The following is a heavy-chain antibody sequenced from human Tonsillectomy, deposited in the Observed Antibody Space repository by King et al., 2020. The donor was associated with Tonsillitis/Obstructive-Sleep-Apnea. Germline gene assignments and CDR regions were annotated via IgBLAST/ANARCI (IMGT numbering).Heavy chain of an antibody. CDR1: GGSISSYY. V-gene: IGHV4-59*01. CDR3: ARRRSSSGSYAFDI. CDR2: IYYSGST. D-gene: IGHD3-10*01. Sequence: QLQESGPGLVKPSETLSLTCTVSGGSISSYYWSWIRQPPGKGLEWIGYIYYSGSTNHNPSLKSRVTISVDTSKNQFSLKLSSVTAADTAVYYCARRRSSSGSYAFDIWGQGTMVTVSS. J-gene: IGHJ3*02.